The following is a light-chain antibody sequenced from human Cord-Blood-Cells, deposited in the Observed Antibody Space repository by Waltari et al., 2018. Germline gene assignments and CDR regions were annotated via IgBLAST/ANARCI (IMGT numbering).Light chain of an antibody. J-gene: IGLJ1*01. V-gene: IGLV2-11*01. CDR3: CSYAGSYTFV. Sequence: QSALTQPRSVSGSPGQSVTISCTGTSSDVGGYNHVSWSQPHPGKAPKLMIDDVSNRPSGVPDRFSGSKSGNTASLTISGLQAEDEADYYCCSYAGSYTFVFGTGTKVTVL. CDR1: SSDVGGYNH. CDR2: DVS.